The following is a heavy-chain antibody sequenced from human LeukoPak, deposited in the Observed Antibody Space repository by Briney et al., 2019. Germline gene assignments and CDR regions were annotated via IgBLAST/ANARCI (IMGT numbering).Heavy chain of an antibody. V-gene: IGHV4-38-2*01. J-gene: IGHJ4*02. D-gene: IGHD3-22*01. Sequence: SETLSLTCAVSGYSISSGYYWGWIRQPPGKGLEWIGCIYHSGSTYYNPSLKSRVTISVDTSKNQFSLKLSSVTAADTAVYYCARTSSGIDYWGQGTLVTVSS. CDR2: IYHSGST. CDR3: ARTSSGIDY. CDR1: GYSISSGYY.